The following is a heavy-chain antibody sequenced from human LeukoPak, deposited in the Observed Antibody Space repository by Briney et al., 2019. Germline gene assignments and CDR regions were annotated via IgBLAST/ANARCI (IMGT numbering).Heavy chain of an antibody. J-gene: IGHJ3*02. D-gene: IGHD2-15*01. Sequence: PGGSLRLSCAASGFTFSSYWMSWVRQAPGKGLEWVANIKQDGSEKYYVDSVKGRFTISRDNSKNTLYLQMNSLRAEDTAVYYCAKDHKDIVVVVAATYDAFDIWGQGTMVTVSS. CDR3: AKDHKDIVVVVAATYDAFDI. V-gene: IGHV3-7*03. CDR2: IKQDGSEK. CDR1: GFTFSSYW.